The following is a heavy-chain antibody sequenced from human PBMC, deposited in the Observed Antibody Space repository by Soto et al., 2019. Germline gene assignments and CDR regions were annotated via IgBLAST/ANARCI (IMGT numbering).Heavy chain of an antibody. V-gene: IGHV3-23*01. J-gene: IGHJ4*02. CDR2: LSGSGGTT. CDR1: GFTFRTYA. CDR3: AKQRAGYGSGSDTYYFDF. Sequence: EVQLLESGGGLLQPGGSLRLSCSTSGFTFRTYAMNWVRQAPGKGLDWVSALSGSGGTTYYSYSVRGRFTISRDNYKNPLFLQMNSLRAEDTALYYCAKQRAGYGSGSDTYYFDFWGQGTPVTVSS. D-gene: IGHD3-10*01.